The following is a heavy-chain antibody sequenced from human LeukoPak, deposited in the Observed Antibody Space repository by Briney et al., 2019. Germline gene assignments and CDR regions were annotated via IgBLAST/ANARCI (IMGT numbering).Heavy chain of an antibody. CDR1: GFTFSSYA. Sequence: GGSLRLSCAASGFTFSSYAMSWVRQAPGKGLEWVSAISGSGGSTYYADSVKGRFTISRDNSKNTLYLQMNSLRADDTAVYYCAKDSSGYYSPYYFDYWGQGTLVTVSS. V-gene: IGHV3-23*01. CDR2: ISGSGGST. J-gene: IGHJ4*02. D-gene: IGHD3-22*01. CDR3: AKDSSGYYSPYYFDY.